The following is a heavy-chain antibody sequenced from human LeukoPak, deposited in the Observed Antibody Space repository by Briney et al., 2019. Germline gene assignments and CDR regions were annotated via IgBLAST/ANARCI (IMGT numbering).Heavy chain of an antibody. D-gene: IGHD3-16*02. J-gene: IGHJ4*02. Sequence: GGSLRLSCAASGFTFDDYGMSWVRQAPGKGLEWVSGINWNGGSTGYADSVKGRFTISRDNAKNSLYLQMNSLRAEDTAVYYCARGIMITFGGVIAPFDYWGQGTLVTVSS. CDR1: GFTFDDYG. V-gene: IGHV3-20*04. CDR3: ARGIMITFGGVIAPFDY. CDR2: INWNGGST.